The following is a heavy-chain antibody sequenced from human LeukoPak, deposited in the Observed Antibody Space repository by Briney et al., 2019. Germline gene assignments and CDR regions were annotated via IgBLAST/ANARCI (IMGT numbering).Heavy chain of an antibody. CDR2: IYYSGST. V-gene: IGHV4-59*01. J-gene: IGHJ3*02. Sequence: SETLSLTCTVSGGSISSYYWSWIQQPPGKGLEWIGYIYYSGSTNYNLSLKSRVTISVDTSKNQFSLKLSSVTAADTAVYYCARDPGHDAFDIWGQGTMVTVSS. CDR3: ARDPGHDAFDI. CDR1: GGSISSYY.